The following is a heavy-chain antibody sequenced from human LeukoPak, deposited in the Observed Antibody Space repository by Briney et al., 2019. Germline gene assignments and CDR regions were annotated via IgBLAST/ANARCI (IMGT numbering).Heavy chain of an antibody. V-gene: IGHV4-39*07. CDR1: GGSISSSSYY. CDR2: IYHSGST. D-gene: IGHD3-22*01. J-gene: IGHJ4*02. Sequence: SETLSLTCTVSGGSISSSSYYWGWIRQPPGKGLEWIGSIYHSGSTYYNPSLKSRVTISVDTSKNQFSLKLSSVTAADTAVYYCARDRGPYDQYYYDSSGSLDYWGQGTLVTVSS. CDR3: ARDRGPYDQYYYDSSGSLDY.